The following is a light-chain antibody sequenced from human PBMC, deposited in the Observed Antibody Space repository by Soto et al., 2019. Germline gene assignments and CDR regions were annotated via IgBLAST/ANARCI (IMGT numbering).Light chain of an antibody. CDR2: ANY. Sequence: QPVLTQPPSVSGAPGQRVTISCTGGNSDIGAGYDVPWYQQLPGAAPKLVIYANYNRPSGVPDRFSASKSGTSASLAITGLQADDEADYYCQSYDSSLRGVFGTGTKLTVL. V-gene: IGLV1-40*01. CDR3: QSYDSSLRGV. J-gene: IGLJ1*01. CDR1: NSDIGAGYD.